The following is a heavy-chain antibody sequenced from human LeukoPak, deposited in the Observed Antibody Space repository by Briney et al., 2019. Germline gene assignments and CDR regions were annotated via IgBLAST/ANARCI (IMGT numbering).Heavy chain of an antibody. CDR3: ARFQRWIQLWLPGPRYYYGMDV. Sequence: PSETLSLTCTVSGGSISSSSYYWGWIRQPPGKGLEWVGRIYYSGSAYYNPSLKSRVTISVDTSKNQFSLKLSPVTAAATAVYYCARFQRWIQLWLPGPRYYYGMDVWGQGTTVTVSS. CDR1: GGSISSSSYY. V-gene: IGHV4-39*01. CDR2: IYYSGSA. D-gene: IGHD5-18*01. J-gene: IGHJ6*02.